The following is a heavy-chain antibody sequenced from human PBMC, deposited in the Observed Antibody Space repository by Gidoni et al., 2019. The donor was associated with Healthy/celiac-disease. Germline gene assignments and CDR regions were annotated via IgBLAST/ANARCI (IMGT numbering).Heavy chain of an antibody. Sequence: QVQLVQSGAEVKKPGSSVKVSCKASGGTFSSYTISWVRQAPGQGLEWMGRIIPILGIANYAQKFQGRVTITANKSTSTAYMELSSLRSEDTAVYYCARGRGYSGSYSNYYYGMDVWGQGTTVTVSS. CDR2: IIPILGIA. CDR3: ARGRGYSGSYSNYYYGMDV. V-gene: IGHV1-69*02. CDR1: GGTFSSYT. J-gene: IGHJ6*02. D-gene: IGHD1-26*01.